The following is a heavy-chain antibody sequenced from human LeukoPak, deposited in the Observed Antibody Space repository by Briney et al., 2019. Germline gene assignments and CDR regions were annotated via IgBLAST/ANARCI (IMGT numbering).Heavy chain of an antibody. CDR1: GGSISSYY. D-gene: IGHD3-3*01. CDR3: ARARIFWSGYPNWFDP. V-gene: IGHV4-59*01. J-gene: IGHJ5*02. CDR2: IYYSGST. Sequence: SETLSLTCTVSGGSISSYYWSWIRQPPGKGLEWIGYIYYSGSTNYNPSLKSRVTISVDTSKNQFSLKLSSVTAADTAVHYCARARIFWSGYPNWFDPWGQGTLVTVSS.